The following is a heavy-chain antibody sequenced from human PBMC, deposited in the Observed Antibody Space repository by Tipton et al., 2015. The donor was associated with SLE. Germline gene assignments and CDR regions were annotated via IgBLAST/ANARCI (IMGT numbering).Heavy chain of an antibody. V-gene: IGHV3-43D*04. Sequence: SLRLSCAASGFTFADYAMHWVRQAPGKGLGLVSLISWDGGSTYYADSVKGRFTISRDNSKNSLYLQMNSLRAEDTALYYCAKDGSSSWFGAEYFQHWGQRTLVTVSS. CDR3: AKDGSSSWFGAEYFQH. D-gene: IGHD6-13*01. J-gene: IGHJ1*01. CDR1: GFTFADYA. CDR2: ISWDGGST.